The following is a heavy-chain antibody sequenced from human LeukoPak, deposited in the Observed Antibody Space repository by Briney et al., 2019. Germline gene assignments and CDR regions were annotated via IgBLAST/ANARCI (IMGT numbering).Heavy chain of an antibody. CDR2: INAGNDKT. CDR3: AVGTTGSTVHFDH. J-gene: IGHJ4*02. Sequence: ASVKVSCKASGYTFTSYAMHWVRQAPGQRLEWMGWINAGNDKTKYPQKLQGRVTVTRDTSASIVYMEVSSLRSEDTAVYYCAVGTTGSTVHFDHWGQGTLVTVSS. CDR1: GYTFTSYA. D-gene: IGHD4-17*01. V-gene: IGHV1-3*01.